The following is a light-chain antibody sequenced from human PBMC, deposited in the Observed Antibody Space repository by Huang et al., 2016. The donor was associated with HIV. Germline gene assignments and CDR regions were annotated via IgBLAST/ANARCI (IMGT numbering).Light chain of an antibody. CDR3: QQYNNWPSIT. J-gene: IGKJ5*01. CDR1: QSVTS. CDR2: GAS. Sequence: EIVMTQSPATLSVSPGERATLSCRASQSVTSLAWYQQKPGQTPRLLIYGASTRATGIQARFSGSGSGTDFTLTISSLQSEDFAVYYCQQYNNWPSITFGQGTRLEIK. V-gene: IGKV3-15*01.